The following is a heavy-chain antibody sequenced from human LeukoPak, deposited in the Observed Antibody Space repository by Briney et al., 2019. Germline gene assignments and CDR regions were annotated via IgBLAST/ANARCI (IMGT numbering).Heavy chain of an antibody. J-gene: IGHJ4*02. CDR1: GFTFSSYW. Sequence: PGGSLRLSCAASGFTFSSYWMHWVRQAPGKGLVWVSRINTDGSSTSYADSVKGRFTISRDNAKNTLYLQMNSLRAEDTAVYYCARAEGYGAIDYWGQGALVTVSS. V-gene: IGHV3-74*01. D-gene: IGHD5-12*01. CDR2: INTDGSST. CDR3: ARAEGYGAIDY.